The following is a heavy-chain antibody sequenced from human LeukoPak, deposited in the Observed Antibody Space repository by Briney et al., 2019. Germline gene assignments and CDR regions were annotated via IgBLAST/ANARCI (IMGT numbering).Heavy chain of an antibody. CDR2: IYHSGST. V-gene: IGHV4-30-2*01. CDR3: ARAPTVTNAPYAFDI. D-gene: IGHD2-8*01. CDR1: GGSISSGGYS. J-gene: IGHJ3*02. Sequence: SETLSLTCAVSGGSISSGGYSWSWIRQPPGKGLEWIGYIYHSGSTYYNPSLKSRVTISVDRSKNQFSLKLSSVTAADTAVYYCARAPTVTNAPYAFDIWGQGTMVTVSS.